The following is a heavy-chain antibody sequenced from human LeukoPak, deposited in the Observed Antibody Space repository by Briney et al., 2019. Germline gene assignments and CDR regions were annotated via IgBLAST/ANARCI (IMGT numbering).Heavy chain of an antibody. Sequence: GESLKISCKGSGYSFTSYWISWVRQMPGKGLEWMGRIDPSDSYTNYSPSFQGHVTISADKSISTAYLQWSSLKASDTAMYYCARQEAGYFDWLSSPYYSDYWGQGTLVTVSS. CDR2: IDPSDSYT. J-gene: IGHJ4*02. CDR1: GYSFTSYW. CDR3: ARQEAGYFDWLSSPYYSDY. D-gene: IGHD3-9*01. V-gene: IGHV5-10-1*01.